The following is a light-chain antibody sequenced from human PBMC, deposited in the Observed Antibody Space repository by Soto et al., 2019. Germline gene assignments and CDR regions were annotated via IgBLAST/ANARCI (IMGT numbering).Light chain of an antibody. V-gene: IGKV3D-15*01. Sequence: MGVTQSPSALSVSPGERATLSCWASQSVSSNLAWYQQKPGQAPRLLIYDVSTRATGIPTRFSGSGSGTEFTLTISSLQSEDFAAYYCQQYNNWPLTFGGRTKVDIK. J-gene: IGKJ4*01. CDR3: QQYNNWPLT. CDR2: DVS. CDR1: QSVSSN.